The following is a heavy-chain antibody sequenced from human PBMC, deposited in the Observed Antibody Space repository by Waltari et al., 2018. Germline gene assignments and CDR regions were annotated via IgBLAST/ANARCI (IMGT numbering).Heavy chain of an antibody. J-gene: IGHJ1*01. D-gene: IGHD3-22*01. Sequence: QVQLVQSGAEVKKPGSSVKVSCKASGDTFSSYAINWVRQAPGQGLEWMGGFIPIFGTPNYAQKFQGRVTITADESTRTAYMELSSLTSEDTAVYYCARDLSYYYDSSAFEYFLHWGQGTLITVSS. V-gene: IGHV1-69*01. CDR1: GDTFSSYA. CDR2: FIPIFGTP. CDR3: ARDLSYYYDSSAFEYFLH.